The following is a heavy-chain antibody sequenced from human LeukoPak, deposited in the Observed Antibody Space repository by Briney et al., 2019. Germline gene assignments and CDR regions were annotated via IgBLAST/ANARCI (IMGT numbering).Heavy chain of an antibody. V-gene: IGHV1-69*13. Sequence: GASVKVSCKASGGTFSSYAISWVRQAPGQGLEWMGGIIPIFGTANYAQKFQGRVTITADESTSTAYMELSSLRSEDTAVYYCARGRSYYGSGSPAGWYFDLWGRGTLVTVSS. CDR3: ARGRSYYGSGSPAGWYFDL. D-gene: IGHD3-10*01. CDR2: IIPIFGTA. J-gene: IGHJ2*01. CDR1: GGTFSSYA.